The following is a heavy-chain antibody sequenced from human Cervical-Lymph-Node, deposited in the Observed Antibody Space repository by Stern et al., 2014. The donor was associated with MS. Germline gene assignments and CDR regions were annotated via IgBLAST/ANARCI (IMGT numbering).Heavy chain of an antibody. V-gene: IGHV1-18*01. CDR2: ISAYNGNT. CDR3: ARGLLGSENAFDI. CDR1: GYTFTSNG. Sequence: VQLVESGAEVKKPGASVTVSCKASGYTFTSNGISWVRMAPGHGIERMGGISAYNGNTNYAQKLQGRVTMTTDPSTSTAYMELRSLRSDDTAVYYCARGLLGSENAFDIWGQGTMVTVSS. D-gene: IGHD2-15*01. J-gene: IGHJ3*02.